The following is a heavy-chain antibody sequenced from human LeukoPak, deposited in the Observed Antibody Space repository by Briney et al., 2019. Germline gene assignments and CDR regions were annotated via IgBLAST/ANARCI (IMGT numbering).Heavy chain of an antibody. D-gene: IGHD1-26*01. J-gene: IGHJ6*03. CDR2: IYSGGST. CDR3: AKGHGWEASYYYYYMDV. Sequence: GGSLRLSCAASGFTVSSNYMSWVRQAPGKGLEWVSVIYSGGSTYYADSVKGRFTISRDNSKNTLYLKMNSLRAEDTAVYYCAKGHGWEASYYYYYMDVWDKGTTVTISS. V-gene: IGHV3-53*05. CDR1: GFTVSSNY.